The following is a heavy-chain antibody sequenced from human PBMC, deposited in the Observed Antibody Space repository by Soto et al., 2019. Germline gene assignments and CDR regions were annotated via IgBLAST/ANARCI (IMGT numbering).Heavy chain of an antibody. CDR3: ARGTSTLPH. V-gene: IGHV3-23*01. D-gene: IGHD3-16*01. CDR1: GFTFSNYD. Sequence: EVQLLESGGGLVQPGGSLRLSCEVSGFTFSNYDMSWVRQGPGKGLEWVSSVSTSGGNTFYADSVKGRFATSRDNSKSTLFLQMNGLRVEDAALYYCARGTSTLPHWGQGTLVTVSS. CDR2: VSTSGGNT. J-gene: IGHJ4*02.